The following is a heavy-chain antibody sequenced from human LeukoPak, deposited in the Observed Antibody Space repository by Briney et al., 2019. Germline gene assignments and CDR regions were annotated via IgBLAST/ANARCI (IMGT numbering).Heavy chain of an antibody. CDR3: ARDNRDDFWSGYHHRYFDY. J-gene: IGHJ4*02. D-gene: IGHD3-3*01. Sequence: SETLSLTCTVSGYSISSGYYWGWIRQPPGKGLEWIGSIYHSGSTYYNPSLKSRVAISVDTSKNQFSLKLSSVTAADTAVYYCARDNRDDFWSGYHHRYFDYWGQGTLVTVSS. CDR1: GYSISSGYY. CDR2: IYHSGST. V-gene: IGHV4-38-2*02.